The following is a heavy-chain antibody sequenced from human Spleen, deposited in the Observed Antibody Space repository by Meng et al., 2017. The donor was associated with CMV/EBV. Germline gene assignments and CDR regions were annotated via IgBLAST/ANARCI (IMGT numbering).Heavy chain of an antibody. CDR1: GFTFSDHF. V-gene: IGHV3-23*01. Sequence: GESLKISCAASGFTFSDHFMAWIRQAPGKGLEWVSGISDRGTGTYYAASVKGRFTISRDNSKNTLYLQMNSLRAEDTAVYYCAKALDCGTTNCYSYYYYSMDVWGQGTTVTVSS. D-gene: IGHD2-2*01. CDR3: AKALDCGTTNCYSYYYYSMDV. J-gene: IGHJ6*02. CDR2: ISDRGTGT.